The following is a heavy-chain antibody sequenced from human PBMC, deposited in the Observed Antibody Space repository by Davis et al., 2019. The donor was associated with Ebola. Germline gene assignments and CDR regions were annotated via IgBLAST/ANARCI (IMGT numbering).Heavy chain of an antibody. Sequence: HSQTLSLTCAISGDSVSGGNGAWNWIRQSPSRGLEWLGRTYYTSKWFNDYAVSVKGRITVNADTSKNQFSLQLDSVTPEDTALYYCARGWLRRGMDVWGEGTTVTVSS. CDR3: ARGWLRRGMDV. J-gene: IGHJ6*04. V-gene: IGHV6-1*01. D-gene: IGHD5-18*01. CDR1: GDSVSGGNGA. CDR2: TYYTSKWFN.